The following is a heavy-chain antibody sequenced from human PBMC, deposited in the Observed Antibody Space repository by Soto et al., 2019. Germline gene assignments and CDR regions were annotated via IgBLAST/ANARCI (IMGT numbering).Heavy chain of an antibody. CDR1: GFTFSSYA. D-gene: IGHD4-17*01. CDR2: ISGYGSST. V-gene: IGHV3-23*01. Sequence: EVQLLESGGGLVQPGGSLRLSCAASGFTFSSYAMSWVRQAPGEGLEWVSAISGYGSSTYYTDSVKGRFTISRDNSKNTLSLQMISMRAEDTAVYYCAKDLLTTLTTGVDYWGQGTLVTVSS. CDR3: AKDLLTTLTTGVDY. J-gene: IGHJ4*02.